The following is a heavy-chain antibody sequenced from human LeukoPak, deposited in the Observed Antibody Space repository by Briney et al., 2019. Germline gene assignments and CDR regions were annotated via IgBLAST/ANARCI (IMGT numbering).Heavy chain of an antibody. J-gene: IGHJ4*02. D-gene: IGHD5-24*01. Sequence: GGSLRLSCAASGFTFSSYGMHWVRQAPGKGLEWVAFIRYDGSNKHYADSVKGRFTISRDNSKNTLYLQMNSLRAEDTAVYYCAKDREDGYNPDYWGQGTLVTVSS. CDR3: AKDREDGYNPDY. CDR1: GFTFSSYG. CDR2: IRYDGSNK. V-gene: IGHV3-30*02.